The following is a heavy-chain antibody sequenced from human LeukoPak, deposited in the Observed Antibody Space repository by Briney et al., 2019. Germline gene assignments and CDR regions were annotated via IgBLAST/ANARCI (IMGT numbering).Heavy chain of an antibody. CDR2: ISSSSSYI. D-gene: IGHD4-17*01. CDR1: GXTXXSYX. J-gene: IGHJ4*02. Sequence: GXTXXSYXXNWVRQAPGKGLEWVSSISSSSSYIYYADSVKGRFTISRDNAKNSLYLQMNSLRAEDTAVYYCARAYYGDWGQGTLVTVSS. V-gene: IGHV3-21*01. CDR3: ARAYYGD.